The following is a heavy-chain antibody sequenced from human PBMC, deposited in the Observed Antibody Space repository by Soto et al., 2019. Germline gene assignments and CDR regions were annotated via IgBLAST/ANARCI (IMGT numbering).Heavy chain of an antibody. CDR2: INAGNGNT. J-gene: IGHJ6*02. V-gene: IGHV1-3*01. CDR3: AREPSRGYVLRNYYGMDV. D-gene: IGHD5-12*01. CDR1: GYTFTSYA. Sequence: ASVKVSCKASGYTFTSYAMHWVRQAPGQRLEWMGWINAGNGNTKYLQKFQGRVTITRDTSASTAYMEPSSLRSEDTAVYYCAREPSRGYVLRNYYGMDVWGQGTTVTVSS.